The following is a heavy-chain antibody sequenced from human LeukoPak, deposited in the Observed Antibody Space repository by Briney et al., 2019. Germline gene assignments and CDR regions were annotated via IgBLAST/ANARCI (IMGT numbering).Heavy chain of an antibody. D-gene: IGHD6-13*01. J-gene: IGHJ4*02. CDR1: GYSFTSYW. V-gene: IGHV5-51*01. CDR2: IYPGDSDI. Sequence: GESLKICCKGSGYSFTSYWIAWVRQMPGKGLEWMGIIYPGDSDIRYSPSFQGQVTISADKSISTAYLQWSSLKASDTAMYYCARQYSSPDYDHWGQGTLVTVSS. CDR3: ARQYSSPDYDH.